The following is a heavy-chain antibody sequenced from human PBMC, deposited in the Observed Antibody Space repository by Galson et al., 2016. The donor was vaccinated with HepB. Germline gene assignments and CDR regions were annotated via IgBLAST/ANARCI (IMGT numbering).Heavy chain of an antibody. J-gene: IGHJ4*02. CDR1: GDSISSSAYY. Sequence: SETLSLTCTVSGDSISSSAYYWGWIRQPPGKGLDWIGSIYYTGNTYYNPSLKSRVTISVDTSKNQFSLKPSSVTAADTAMYYCARQYNWNVDYWGQGTLVTVSS. CDR2: IYYTGNT. D-gene: IGHD1-20*01. V-gene: IGHV4-39*01. CDR3: ARQYNWNVDY.